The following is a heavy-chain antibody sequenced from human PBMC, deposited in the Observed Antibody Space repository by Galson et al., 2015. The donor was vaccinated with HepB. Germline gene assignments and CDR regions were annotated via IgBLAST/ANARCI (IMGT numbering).Heavy chain of an antibody. CDR3: ARGGISGYLFDY. D-gene: IGHD3-22*01. Sequence: SLRLSCAASGFTVSSNYMSWVRQAPGKGLEWVSVIYTGGNTYYADSVKGRFTISRDNSKNTVYLQMSSLRAEDTAVYYCARGGISGYLFDYWGQGALVTVSS. CDR1: GFTVSSNY. J-gene: IGHJ4*02. CDR2: IYTGGNT. V-gene: IGHV3-53*01.